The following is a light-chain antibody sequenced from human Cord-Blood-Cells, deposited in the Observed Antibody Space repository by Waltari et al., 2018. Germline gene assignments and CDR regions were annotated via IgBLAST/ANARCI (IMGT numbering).Light chain of an antibody. CDR1: QSVSSY. V-gene: IGKV3-11*01. CDR2: DAS. J-gene: IGKJ3*01. Sequence: EIVLTQSPATLSLSPGERATLSCRASQSVSSYLAWYQQKPGQAPRLLIYDASNRATGIPARFSGSGSGTDFTLIISSLEPEDFAVYYCQQRSNWPPATFGPGTKVDIK. CDR3: QQRSNWPPAT.